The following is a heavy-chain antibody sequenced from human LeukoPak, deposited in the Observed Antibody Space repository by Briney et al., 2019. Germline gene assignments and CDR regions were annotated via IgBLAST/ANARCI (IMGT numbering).Heavy chain of an antibody. Sequence: GGSLRLSCAASGFTFSSYSMTWVRQAPGKGLEWVSSISSSSSYIYYADSVKGRFTISRDNAKNSLYLQMNSLRAEDTAVYYCASDRCSGGSCYGDGFDYWGQGTLVTASS. CDR2: ISSSSSYI. D-gene: IGHD2-15*01. J-gene: IGHJ4*02. V-gene: IGHV3-21*01. CDR1: GFTFSSYS. CDR3: ASDRCSGGSCYGDGFDY.